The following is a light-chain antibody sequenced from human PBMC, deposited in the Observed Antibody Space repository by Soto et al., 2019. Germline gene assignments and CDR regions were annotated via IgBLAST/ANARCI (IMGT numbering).Light chain of an antibody. CDR1: PVIRKD. Sequence: AIQMTQSPSSLSASVGDRVTISCRASPVIRKDLGWYQQKPGKAPKLLIYGASNLQSGVPSRFSGSGSRTDCTLTSTSLRPEDFATYYCLHDHNYPWTFGQGTKVDIK. V-gene: IGKV1-6*01. J-gene: IGKJ1*01. CDR2: GAS. CDR3: LHDHNYPWT.